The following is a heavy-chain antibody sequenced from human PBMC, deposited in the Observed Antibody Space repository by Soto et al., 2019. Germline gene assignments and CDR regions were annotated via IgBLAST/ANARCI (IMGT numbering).Heavy chain of an antibody. J-gene: IGHJ4*02. CDR1: GGSISSYY. Sequence: QVQLQESGPGLVKPSETLSLTCTVSGGSISSYYWSWILQPPGKGLEWIGYIYYSGSTNYNPSLKSRVTISVDTSKNQFSLKLSSVTAADTAVYYCARGRIQLWLPDYWGQGTLVTFSS. CDR3: ARGRIQLWLPDY. V-gene: IGHV4-59*01. D-gene: IGHD5-18*01. CDR2: IYYSGST.